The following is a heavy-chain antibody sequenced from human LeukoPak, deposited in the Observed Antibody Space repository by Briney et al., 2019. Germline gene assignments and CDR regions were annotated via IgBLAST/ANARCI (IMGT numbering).Heavy chain of an antibody. J-gene: IGHJ4*02. D-gene: IGHD3-10*01. V-gene: IGHV1-2*02. CDR3: ARSPGLWFWEQLIDY. CDR2: INPNSGGT. Sequence: ASVKVSCKASGYTFTGYYMHWVRQAPGQGLEWMGWINPNSGGTNYAQKFQGRVTMTRDTSISTAYMELSRLRSDDTAVYYCARSPGLWFWEQLIDYWGQRTLVTVSS. CDR1: GYTFTGYY.